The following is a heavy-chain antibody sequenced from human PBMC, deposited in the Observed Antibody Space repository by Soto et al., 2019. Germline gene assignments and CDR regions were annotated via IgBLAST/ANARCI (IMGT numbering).Heavy chain of an antibody. CDR1: GFSLSSSGVG. Sequence: SGPTLVNPTQTLTLTCTFSGFSLSSSGVGVGWIRQPPGKALEWLALIYWDDDKRYSPSLRSRLTINKDTSKNQVVLTMTNMDPVDTATYYCIQSRCGGDCLQSYASHYYYGMDVWGQGTTVT. CDR3: IQSRCGGDCLQSYASHYYYGMDV. CDR2: IYWDDDK. D-gene: IGHD2-21*02. J-gene: IGHJ6*02. V-gene: IGHV2-5*02.